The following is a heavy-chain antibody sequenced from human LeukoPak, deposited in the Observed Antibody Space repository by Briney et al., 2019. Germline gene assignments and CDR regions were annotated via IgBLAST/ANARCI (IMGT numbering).Heavy chain of an antibody. J-gene: IGHJ3*02. D-gene: IGHD3-22*01. Sequence: GASVKVSCKASGYTFTGYYMHWVRQAPGQGLEWMGWINPNSGGTNYAQKFQGRVTMTRDTSISTAYMELSRLRSDDTAVYYCAREIRITMITDAFDIWGQGTMVTVSS. CDR1: GYTFTGYY. CDR3: AREIRITMITDAFDI. V-gene: IGHV1-2*02. CDR2: INPNSGGT.